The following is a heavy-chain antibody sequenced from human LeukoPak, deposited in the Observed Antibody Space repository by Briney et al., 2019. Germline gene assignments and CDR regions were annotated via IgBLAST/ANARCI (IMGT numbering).Heavy chain of an antibody. Sequence: SETLSLTCTVSGYSISSGYYWGWIRQPPGNGLEWIGSIYHSGSTYYNPSLKSRVTISVDTSKNQFSLKLSSVTAADTAVYYCPREDYAGYSVYWGQGTLVTVSS. V-gene: IGHV4-38-2*02. CDR2: IYHSGST. CDR3: PREDYAGYSVY. CDR1: GYSISSGYY. J-gene: IGHJ4*02. D-gene: IGHD4-23*01.